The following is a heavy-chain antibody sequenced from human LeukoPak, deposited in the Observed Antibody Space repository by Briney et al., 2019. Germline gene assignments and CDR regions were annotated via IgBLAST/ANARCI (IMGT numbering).Heavy chain of an antibody. CDR3: ATNQYYYGSENWFDP. D-gene: IGHD3-10*01. J-gene: IGHJ5*02. CDR1: GYTFTGYY. V-gene: IGHV1-2*02. Sequence: ASVKVSCKASGYTFTGYYMHWVRQAPGQGLEWMGWINPNSGGTNYAQKFQGRVTMTRDTSISTAYMELSRLRSDDTAVYYCATNQYYYGSENWFDPWGQGTLVTVSS. CDR2: INPNSGGT.